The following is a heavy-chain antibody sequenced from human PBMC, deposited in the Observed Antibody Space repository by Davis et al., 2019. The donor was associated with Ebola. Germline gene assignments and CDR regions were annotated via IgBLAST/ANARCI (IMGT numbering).Heavy chain of an antibody. CDR2: IKQDGSEK. Sequence: GESLKISCAVSGLTFSSYWMNWVRQAPGKGPEWVASIKQDGSEKYYVDSVKGRFTISRDNAKNSLYLQMNSLRAEDTAVYNCATYRGRSMDVWGQGTTVTVSS. V-gene: IGHV3-7*01. D-gene: IGHD5-12*01. CDR3: ATYRGRSMDV. CDR1: GLTFSSYW. J-gene: IGHJ6*02.